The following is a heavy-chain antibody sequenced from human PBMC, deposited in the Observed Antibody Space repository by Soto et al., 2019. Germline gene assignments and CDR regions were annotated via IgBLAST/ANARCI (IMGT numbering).Heavy chain of an antibody. J-gene: IGHJ4*02. D-gene: IGHD6-13*01. CDR3: ATIAAAGAFDY. CDR2: INHSGST. CDR1: GWSFSGYY. V-gene: IGHV4-34*01. Sequence: PXETLSLTCSVDGWSFSGYYWSWIRQPPGKGLEWIGEINHSGSTNYNPSLKSRVTISVDTSKNQFSLKLSSVTAADTAVYYCATIAAAGAFDYWGQGTLVTVSS.